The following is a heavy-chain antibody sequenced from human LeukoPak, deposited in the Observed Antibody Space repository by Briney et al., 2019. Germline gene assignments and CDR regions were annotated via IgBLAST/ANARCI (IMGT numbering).Heavy chain of an antibody. V-gene: IGHV4-34*01. J-gene: IGHJ6*03. Sequence: SETLSLTCAVYGGSFSGYYWSWIRQPPGKGLEWIGEINHSGSTIYNPSLKSRVTISVDTSKNQFSLKLSSVTAADTAVYYCARRYRGTGGYSYGSYYYYYYMDVWGKGTTVTISS. D-gene: IGHD5-18*01. CDR2: INHSGST. CDR1: GGSFSGYY. CDR3: ARRYRGTGGYSYGSYYYYYYMDV.